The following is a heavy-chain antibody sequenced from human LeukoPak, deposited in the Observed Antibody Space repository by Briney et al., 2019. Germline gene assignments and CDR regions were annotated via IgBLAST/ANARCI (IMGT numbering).Heavy chain of an antibody. V-gene: IGHV3-30-3*01. CDR1: GFTFSSYA. CDR2: ISYDGSNK. D-gene: IGHD1-26*01. Sequence: PGGSLRLSCAASGFTFSSYAMSWVRQAPGKGLEWVAVISYDGSNKYYADSVKGRFTISRDNSKNTLYLQMNSLRAEDTAVYYCARVGAIHNWGQGTLVTVSS. J-gene: IGHJ4*02. CDR3: ARVGAIHN.